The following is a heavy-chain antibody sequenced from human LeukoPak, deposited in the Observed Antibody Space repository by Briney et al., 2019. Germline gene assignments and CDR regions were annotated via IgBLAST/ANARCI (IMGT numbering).Heavy chain of an antibody. CDR1: GFTFSSYA. Sequence: PGGSLRLSCAASGFTFSSYAMSWVRQAPGKGLEWVSSISSSSSYIYYADSVKGRFTISRDNAKNSLYLQMNSLRAEDTAVYYCARRMVRGVMDVWGQGTTVTASS. CDR3: ARRMVRGVMDV. CDR2: ISSSSSYI. V-gene: IGHV3-21*01. J-gene: IGHJ6*02. D-gene: IGHD3-10*01.